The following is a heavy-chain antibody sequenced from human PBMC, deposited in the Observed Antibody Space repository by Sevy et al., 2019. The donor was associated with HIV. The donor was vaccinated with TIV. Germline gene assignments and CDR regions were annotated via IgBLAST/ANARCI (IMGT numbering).Heavy chain of an antibody. CDR2: ISANNGNT. CDR3: ARDSYYYDMHSSYRPPDY. D-gene: IGHD3-22*01. CDR1: GYTFSTYG. V-gene: IGHV1-18*01. J-gene: IGHJ4*02. Sequence: ASVKVSCKASGYTFSTYGISWIRQAPGQGLEWMGWISANNGNTNYAQIIQGRVTMTTDTSTSTAYMELRGLTSDDTAFYFCARDSYYYDMHSSYRPPDYWGQGTLVTVSS.